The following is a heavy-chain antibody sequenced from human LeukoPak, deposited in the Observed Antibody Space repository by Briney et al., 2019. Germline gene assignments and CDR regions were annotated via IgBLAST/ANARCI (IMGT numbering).Heavy chain of an antibody. D-gene: IGHD3-22*01. CDR2: INHSGST. CDR3: ARGGSKSAFYYYDSSGPDAFDI. CDR1: GGSISSGGYS. V-gene: IGHV4-30-2*01. J-gene: IGHJ3*02. Sequence: SQTLSLTCAVSGGSISSGGYSWSWIRQPPGKGLEWIGYINHSGSTYYNPSLKSRVTISVDRSKNQFSLKLSSVTAADTAVYYCARGGSKSAFYYYDSSGPDAFDIWGQGTMVTVSS.